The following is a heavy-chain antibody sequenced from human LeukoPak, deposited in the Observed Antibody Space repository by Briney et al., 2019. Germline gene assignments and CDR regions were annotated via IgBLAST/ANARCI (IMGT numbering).Heavy chain of an antibody. D-gene: IGHD1-26*01. J-gene: IGHJ4*02. CDR3: AKDPRTSGSYIFDY. V-gene: IGHV3-23*01. Sequence: GGSLRLSRAASGFTFSSYGMSWVRQAPGKGLEWVSAISGSGGSTYYADSVKGRFTISRDNSKNTLYLQMNSLRAEDTAVYYCAKDPRTSGSYIFDYWGQGTLVTVSS. CDR2: ISGSGGST. CDR1: GFTFSSYG.